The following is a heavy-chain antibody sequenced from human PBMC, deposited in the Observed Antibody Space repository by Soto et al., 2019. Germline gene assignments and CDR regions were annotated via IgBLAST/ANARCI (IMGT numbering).Heavy chain of an antibody. V-gene: IGHV3-53*05. CDR2: IYSGGST. J-gene: IGHJ6*02. Sequence: EVQLVETGGGLIQPGGSLRLYCAASGFTVSSNYMSWVRQAPGKGLEWVSVIYSGGSTYYADSVKGRFTISRDNSKNTLYLQMNSLRAEDTAVYYCARAPLAAAGHYCMDVWGQGTTVTVSS. CDR3: ARAPLAAAGHYCMDV. D-gene: IGHD6-13*01. CDR1: GFTVSSNY.